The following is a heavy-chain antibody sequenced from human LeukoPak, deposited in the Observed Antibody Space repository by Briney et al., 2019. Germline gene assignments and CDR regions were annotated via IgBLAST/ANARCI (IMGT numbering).Heavy chain of an antibody. J-gene: IGHJ1*01. CDR3: ARHDSSGQYFQH. CDR2: IYYSGST. V-gene: IGHV4-39*01. Sequence: PSETLSLTCTVSDGSISSNNYFWGWIRQPLGKGLEWIGTIYYSGSTYYNPSLKSRVTISVDTSKNQFSLRLSSVTAADTAVYYCARHDSSGQYFQHWGQGTLVTVSS. CDR1: DGSISSNNYF. D-gene: IGHD6-19*01.